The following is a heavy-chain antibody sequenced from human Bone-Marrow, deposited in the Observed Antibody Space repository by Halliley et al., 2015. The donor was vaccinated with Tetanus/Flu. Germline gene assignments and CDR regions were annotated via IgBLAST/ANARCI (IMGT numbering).Heavy chain of an antibody. D-gene: IGHD1-26*01. CDR3: AKDYDLRGTYYRFEY. CDR2: SSQSGVDP. Sequence: SASSQSGVDPYYADSAEGRFTVSRDNSKNTVYLQMNSLRAEDTAVYYCAKDYDLRGTYYRFEYWGQGTLVTVSS. J-gene: IGHJ4*02. V-gene: IGHV3-23*01.